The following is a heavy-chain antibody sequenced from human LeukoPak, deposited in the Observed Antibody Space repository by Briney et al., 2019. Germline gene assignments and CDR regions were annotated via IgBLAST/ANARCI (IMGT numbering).Heavy chain of an antibody. J-gene: IGHJ4*02. CDR2: IKQDGSEK. Sequence: GGSLRLSCGASGFTFSSYWMSWARQAPGKGLEWVANIKQDGSEKYYVDSVKGRFTISRDNAKNSLCLQMNSLRAEDTAVYYCAKDPQQLGVYWGQGTLVTVSS. CDR1: GFTFSSYW. D-gene: IGHD6-13*01. V-gene: IGHV3-7*01. CDR3: AKDPQQLGVY.